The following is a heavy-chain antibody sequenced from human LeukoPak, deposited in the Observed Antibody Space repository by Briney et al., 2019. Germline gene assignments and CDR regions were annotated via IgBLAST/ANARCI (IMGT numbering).Heavy chain of an antibody. CDR2: INQDGTEQ. CDR3: ARRLLTGYYEF. Sequence: GGSLRLSCAASGFTFSSHWMSWVRQAPGKGLEWVANINQDGTEQYYVDSVKGRFTISRDSSKNMLYLQMNSLRAEDTAVYYCARRLLTGYYEFWGQGTLVTVSS. D-gene: IGHD3-9*01. J-gene: IGHJ4*02. CDR1: GFTFSSHW. V-gene: IGHV3-7*01.